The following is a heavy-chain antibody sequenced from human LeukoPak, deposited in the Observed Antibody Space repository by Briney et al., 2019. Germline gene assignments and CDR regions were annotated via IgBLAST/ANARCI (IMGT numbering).Heavy chain of an antibody. CDR3: ARFYYYDSSGYSLPLNWFDH. D-gene: IGHD3-22*01. CDR1: GGSISSYY. V-gene: IGHV4-59*08. CDR2: IYYSGST. J-gene: IGHJ5*02. Sequence: SETLSLTCTVSGGSISSYYWSWIRQPPGKGLEWIGYIYYSGSTNYNPSLKSRVTISVDTSKNQFSLKLSSVTAADTAVYYCARFYYYDSSGYSLPLNWFDHWGQGTLVTVSS.